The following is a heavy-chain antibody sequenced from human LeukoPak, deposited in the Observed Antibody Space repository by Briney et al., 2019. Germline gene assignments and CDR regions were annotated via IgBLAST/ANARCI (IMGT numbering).Heavy chain of an antibody. CDR2: IYYSGST. J-gene: IGHJ4*02. Sequence: SETLSLTCTVSGGSISSSSYYWGWIRQPPGKGLEWIGSIYYSGSTYYNPSLKSQVTISVDTSKNQFSLKLSSVTAADTAVYYCARFSGVGATFDYWGQGTLVTVSS. CDR1: GGSISSSSYY. CDR3: ARFSGVGATFDY. D-gene: IGHD1-26*01. V-gene: IGHV4-39*01.